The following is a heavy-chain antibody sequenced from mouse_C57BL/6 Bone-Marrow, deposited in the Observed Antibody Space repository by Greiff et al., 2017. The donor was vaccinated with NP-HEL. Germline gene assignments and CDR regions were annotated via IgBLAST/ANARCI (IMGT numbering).Heavy chain of an antibody. CDR2: IDPENGDT. CDR1: GFNIKDDY. D-gene: IGHD1-1*01. V-gene: IGHV14-4*01. Sequence: EVQLQESGAELVRPGASVKLSCTASGFNIKDDYMHWVKQRPEQGLEWIGWIDPENGDTEYASKFQGKATITADTSSNTAYLQLSSLTSEDTAVYYCTTNYGGYWGQGTLVTVSA. CDR3: TTNYGGY. J-gene: IGHJ3*02.